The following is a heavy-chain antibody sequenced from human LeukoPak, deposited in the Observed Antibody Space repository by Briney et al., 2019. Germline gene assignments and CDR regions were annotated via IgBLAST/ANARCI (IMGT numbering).Heavy chain of an antibody. D-gene: IGHD6-13*01. CDR3: ARGRSSSWSGWFDP. J-gene: IGHJ5*02. CDR1: GYTFTSYA. Sequence: GASVKVSCKASGYTFTSYAMHWVRQAPGQRLEWMGWINAGNGNTKYSQEFQGRVTITRDTSASTAYMELRSLRSDDTAVYYCARGRSSSWSGWFDPWGQGTLVTVSS. V-gene: IGHV1-3*01. CDR2: INAGNGNT.